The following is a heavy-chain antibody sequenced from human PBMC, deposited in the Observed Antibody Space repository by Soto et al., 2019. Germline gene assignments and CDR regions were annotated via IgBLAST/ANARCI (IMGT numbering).Heavy chain of an antibody. CDR1: GYTLTELS. J-gene: IGHJ6*03. CDR3: AMIAVAGGLGYYYYYMDV. CDR2: FDPEDGET. D-gene: IGHD6-19*01. V-gene: IGHV1-24*01. Sequence: ASVKVSCKVSGYTLTELSMHWVRQAPGKGLEWMGGFDPEDGETIYAQKFRGRVTMTEDTSTDTAYMELSSLRSEDTAVYYCAMIAVAGGLGYYYYYMDVWGKGTTVTV.